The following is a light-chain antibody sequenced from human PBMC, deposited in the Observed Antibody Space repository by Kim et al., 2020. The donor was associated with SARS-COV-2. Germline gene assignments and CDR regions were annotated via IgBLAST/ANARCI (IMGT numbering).Light chain of an antibody. Sequence: RAPLNCKTSQTVLNSSNNKIYLAWYQQKPGQAPRLLIYCASIWKSGVSYRFRGSRSETDFTLTISSLQSEDVAVYYCQQYYGTPPSVGQGTKLEIK. V-gene: IGKV4-1*01. J-gene: IGKJ2*03. CDR3: QQYYGTPPS. CDR2: CAS. CDR1: QTVLNSSNNKIY.